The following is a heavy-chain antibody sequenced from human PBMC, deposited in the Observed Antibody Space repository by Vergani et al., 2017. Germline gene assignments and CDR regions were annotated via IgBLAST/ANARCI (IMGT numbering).Heavy chain of an antibody. CDR3: ARDPHLGSGSYYQPGGV. Sequence: EVQLVESGGGLVKPGGSLRLSCAASRFTLSSYSMNWVRQAPGKGLEWVSSISSSGSTIYYADSVKGRFTISRDNAKNSLYLQMNSLRAEDTAVYYCARDPHLGSGSYYQPGGVWGKGTTVTVSS. V-gene: IGHV3-21*01. D-gene: IGHD3-10*01. CDR1: RFTLSSYS. CDR2: ISSSGSTI. J-gene: IGHJ6*04.